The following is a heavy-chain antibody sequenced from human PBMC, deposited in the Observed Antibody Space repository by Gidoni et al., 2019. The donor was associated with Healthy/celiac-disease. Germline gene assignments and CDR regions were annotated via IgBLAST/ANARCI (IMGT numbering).Heavy chain of an antibody. D-gene: IGHD1-1*01. V-gene: IGHV3-48*03. J-gene: IGHJ6*02. CDR3: AREYSLDYYYYYGMDV. Sequence: EVQLVESGGGLVQPGGSLRRCCEASGCTFSSDEMNWVSQAPGKGLGWVSYISSSGSTISYADSVQGRFTISRYNAKNSLYLQMNSLRAEDTAVYYCAREYSLDYYYYYGMDVWGQGTTVTVSS. CDR1: GCTFSSDE. CDR2: ISSSGSTI.